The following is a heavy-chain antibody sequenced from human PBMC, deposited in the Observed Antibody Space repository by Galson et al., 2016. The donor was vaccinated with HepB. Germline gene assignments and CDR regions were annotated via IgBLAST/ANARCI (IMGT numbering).Heavy chain of an antibody. CDR2: IDPDDSYT. J-gene: IGHJ6*02. CDR3: ARALEYGSRNYYDYYAMDV. Sequence: QSGAEVKEPGEYLRISCQGSGYRLTDYWITWVRQVPGKGLQWRGRIDPDDSYTNYSPSFQGHVPISVDKSINTAYLQWSTLKASDTAIYFCARALEYGSRNYYDYYAMDVWGPGTTVIVSS. V-gene: IGHV5-10-1*01. D-gene: IGHD4-17*01. CDR1: GYRLTDYW.